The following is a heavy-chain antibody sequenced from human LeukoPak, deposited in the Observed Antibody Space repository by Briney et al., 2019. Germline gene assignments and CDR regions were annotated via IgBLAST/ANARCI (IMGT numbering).Heavy chain of an antibody. Sequence: ASVTVSCKASGYTFTGYYIYWVRQAPGQGLEWMGWINPNSGGTHYAQKFQGRVTMTRDTSISTAYMELSTLRSDDTAVYYCGRVVLYGEGSGYLGYWGQGTLVTVSS. CDR1: GYTFTGYY. CDR2: INPNSGGT. V-gene: IGHV1-2*02. CDR3: GRVVLYGEGSGYLGY. J-gene: IGHJ4*02. D-gene: IGHD3-22*01.